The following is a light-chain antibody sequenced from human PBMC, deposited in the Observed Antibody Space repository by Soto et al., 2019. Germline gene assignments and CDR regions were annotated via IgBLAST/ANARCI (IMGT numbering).Light chain of an antibody. CDR3: QQRSYWPPR. Sequence: EIVLTQSPATLSLSPGERATLSCRASQSVSSYLAWYQQKPGQAPRLLIYDAPNRATGIPARFSGSGSGTDFTLTISSLEPEDFAVYYCQQRSYWPPRFGQGTKVEIK. CDR2: DAP. V-gene: IGKV3-11*01. CDR1: QSVSSY. J-gene: IGKJ1*01.